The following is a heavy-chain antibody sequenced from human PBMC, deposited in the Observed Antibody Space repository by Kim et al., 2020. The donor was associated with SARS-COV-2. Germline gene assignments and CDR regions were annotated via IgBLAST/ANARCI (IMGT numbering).Heavy chain of an antibody. V-gene: IGHV3-33*08. CDR2: IWYDGSNK. Sequence: GGSLRLSCAASGFTFSSYGMHWVRQAPGKGLEWVAVIWYDGSNKYYADSVKGRFTISRDNSKNTLYLQMNSLRAEDTAVYYCARSMVRGVPPLYYFDYWGQGTLVTVSS. CDR3: ARSMVRGVPPLYYFDY. CDR1: GFTFSSYG. D-gene: IGHD3-10*01. J-gene: IGHJ4*02.